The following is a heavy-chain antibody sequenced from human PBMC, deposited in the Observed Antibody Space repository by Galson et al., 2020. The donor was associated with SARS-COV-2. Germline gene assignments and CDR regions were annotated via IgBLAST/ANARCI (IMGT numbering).Heavy chain of an antibody. CDR3: ARGGRGILRHIVVVTNPGAFDI. Sequence: SETLSLTCTVSGGSISSGSYYWSWIRQPAGKGLEWIGRIYTSGSTHYNPSLKSRVTISVDTSKNQFSLKLNYVTAADTAVYYCARGGRGILRHIVVVTNPGAFDIRGQGTMVTVSS. J-gene: IGHJ3*02. D-gene: IGHD2-21*02. CDR1: GGSISSGSYY. V-gene: IGHV4-61*02. CDR2: IYTSGST.